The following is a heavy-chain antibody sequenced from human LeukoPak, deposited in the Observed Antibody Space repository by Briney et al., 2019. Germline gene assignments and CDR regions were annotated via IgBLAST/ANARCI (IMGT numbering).Heavy chain of an antibody. V-gene: IGHV4-39*01. CDR1: GGSISSSSYY. CDR3: ARRVAAPSGGWFDP. J-gene: IGHJ5*02. CDR2: IYYSGST. D-gene: IGHD6-6*01. Sequence: PSETLSLTCTVSGGSISSSSYYWGWLRQPPGTGLEWVGSIYYSGSTYYNPSLKSRVTISVDTSKNQFSLKLSSVTAADTAVYYCARRVAAPSGGWFDPWGQGTLVTVSS.